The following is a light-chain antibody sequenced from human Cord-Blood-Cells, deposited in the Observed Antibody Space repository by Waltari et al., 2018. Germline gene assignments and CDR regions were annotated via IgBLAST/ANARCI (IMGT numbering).Light chain of an antibody. CDR3: QQYSNWPIT. J-gene: IGKJ4*01. CDR2: DAS. V-gene: IGKV3-11*01. CDR1: QGVGSY. Sequence: EIVLTQSPATLSLSPGETASLSCRASQGVGSYLVWYQHKPGQAPRLLISDASNRATGIPARFSGSGSGTDFTLTISNLEPEDFAVYYCQQYSNWPITFGGGAKVEVK.